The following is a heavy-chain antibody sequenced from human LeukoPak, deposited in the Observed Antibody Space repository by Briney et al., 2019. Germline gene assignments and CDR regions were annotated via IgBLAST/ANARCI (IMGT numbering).Heavy chain of an antibody. V-gene: IGHV3-7*03. D-gene: IGHD3-22*01. CDR3: ARDSGGSGYKITD. CDR2: IKQDGSEK. CDR1: GFTFSSYA. Sequence: GGSLRLSCAASGFTFSSYAMSWVRQAPGKGLEWVANIKQDGSEKYHVDSVKGRFTISRDNAKNSLYLQMNSLRAEDTAVYYCARDSGGSGYKITDWGQGTLVTVSS. J-gene: IGHJ4*02.